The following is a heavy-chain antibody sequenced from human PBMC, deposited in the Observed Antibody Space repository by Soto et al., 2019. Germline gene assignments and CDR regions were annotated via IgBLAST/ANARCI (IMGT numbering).Heavy chain of an antibody. Sequence: EVQLVESGGGLVQPGGSLRLSCAASGFTFSSYSMNWVRQAPGKGLEWVSYISSSSSTIYYADSVKGRFTISRDNAKNSLSLQMNSLRDEDTAVYYCARSLYSSPRHYYYYYGMDVWGQGTTVTVSS. J-gene: IGHJ6*02. V-gene: IGHV3-48*02. CDR2: ISSSSSTI. CDR3: ARSLYSSPRHYYYYYGMDV. D-gene: IGHD6-13*01. CDR1: GFTFSSYS.